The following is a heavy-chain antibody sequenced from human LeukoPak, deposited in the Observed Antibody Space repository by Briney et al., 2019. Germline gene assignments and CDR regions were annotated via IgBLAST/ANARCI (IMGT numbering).Heavy chain of an antibody. CDR2: INPNSGGT. J-gene: IGHJ4*02. Sequence: GASVKVSCKASGGTFSSYAISWVRQAPGQGLEWMGWINPNSGGTNYAQKFQGRVTMTRDTSISTAYMELSRLRSDDTAVYYCARGPVAATPGYGTYWGQGTLVTVSS. CDR3: ARGPVAATPGYGTY. D-gene: IGHD2-15*01. CDR1: GGTFSSYA. V-gene: IGHV1-2*02.